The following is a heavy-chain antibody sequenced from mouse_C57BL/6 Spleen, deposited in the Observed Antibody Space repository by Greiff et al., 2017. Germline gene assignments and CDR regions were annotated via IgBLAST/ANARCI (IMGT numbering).Heavy chain of an antibody. CDR2: IHPNSGRT. D-gene: IGHD2-10*01. V-gene: IGHV1-64*01. CDR1: VYTFTSYW. J-gene: IGHJ2*01. CDR3: AREGLLFDD. Sequence: QVQLQQPGAELVKPGASVKLSCKASVYTFTSYWMHWVKQRPGQGLEWIGMIHPNSGRTNYTEKFKMNASLYGDKSSSTSYMPLSSLTSEDAAVYYCAREGLLFDDWGPGTTLTVAS.